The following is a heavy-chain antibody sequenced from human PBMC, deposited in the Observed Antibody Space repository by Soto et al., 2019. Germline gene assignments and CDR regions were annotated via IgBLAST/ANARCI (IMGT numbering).Heavy chain of an antibody. J-gene: IGHJ5*02. CDR1: GYSFTSYW. CDR3: ASEGYYDSSGYYYSWFDP. D-gene: IGHD3-22*01. V-gene: IGHV5-10-1*01. CDR2: IDPSDSYT. Sequence: PGESLKISFKGSGYSFTSYWISWVRQMPGKGLEWMGRIDPSDSYTNYSPSFQGHVTISADKSISTAYLQWSSLKASDTAMYYCASEGYYDSSGYYYSWFDPWGQGTLVTVSS.